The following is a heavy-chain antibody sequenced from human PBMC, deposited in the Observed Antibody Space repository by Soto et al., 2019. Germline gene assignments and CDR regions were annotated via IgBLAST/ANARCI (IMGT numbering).Heavy chain of an antibody. Sequence: PGGSLRLSCTASGFTFGDYAMSWFRQAPGKGLEWVGFIRSKAYGGTTEYAASVKGRFTISRDDSKSIAYLQMNSLKTEDTAVYYCTRVSTVTTSYYYYMDVWGKGTTVTVSS. J-gene: IGHJ6*03. CDR1: GFTFGDYA. CDR2: IRSKAYGGTT. D-gene: IGHD4-17*01. CDR3: TRVSTVTTSYYYYMDV. V-gene: IGHV3-49*03.